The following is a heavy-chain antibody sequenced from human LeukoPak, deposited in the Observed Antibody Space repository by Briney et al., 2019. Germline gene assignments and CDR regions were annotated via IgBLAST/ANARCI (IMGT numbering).Heavy chain of an antibody. J-gene: IGHJ2*01. CDR2: IKNNNSGRTT. CDR3: VSDGGLLPYYFPY. CDR1: GFIFPNAW. D-gene: IGHD3-10*01. Sequence: GGSPRLSCAASGFIFPNAWMRSVRQAPGKGLEWVGRIKNNNSGRTTNYIAPGKGTFTISKDDSRNTLYLEIDRLQAKAPSYYYCVSDGGLLPYYFPYWGRGSLVSVSS. V-gene: IGHV3-15*01.